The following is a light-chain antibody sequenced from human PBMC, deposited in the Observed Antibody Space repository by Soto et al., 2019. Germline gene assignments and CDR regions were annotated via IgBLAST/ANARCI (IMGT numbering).Light chain of an antibody. Sequence: EVVLTQSPGTLSLSPGERATLSCRTSQSVNSNFLSWFQQKPGQPPRLLLYGASRRAAGTPDRFSGSGSATDFSLIISRLEPEDSAVYHCQLYGSYMFTFGQGTKLEI. V-gene: IGKV3-20*01. CDR3: QLYGSYMFT. J-gene: IGKJ2*01. CDR2: GAS. CDR1: QSVNSNF.